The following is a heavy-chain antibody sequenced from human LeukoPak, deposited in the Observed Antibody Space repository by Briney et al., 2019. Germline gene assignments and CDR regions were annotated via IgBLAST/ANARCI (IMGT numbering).Heavy chain of an antibody. J-gene: IGHJ4*02. V-gene: IGHV4-39*07. CDR1: GGSISSSSYY. CDR2: IYYSGST. D-gene: IGHD3-22*01. Sequence: SETLSLACTVSGGSISSSSYYWGWIRQPPGKGLEWIGSIYYSGSTYYNPSLKSRVTISVDTSKNQFSLKLSSVTAADTAVYYCARGTDDSSGYQGTNFDYWGQGTLVTVSS. CDR3: ARGTDDSSGYQGTNFDY.